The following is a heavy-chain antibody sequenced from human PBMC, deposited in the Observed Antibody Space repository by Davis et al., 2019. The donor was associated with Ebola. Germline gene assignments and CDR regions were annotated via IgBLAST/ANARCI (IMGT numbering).Heavy chain of an antibody. J-gene: IGHJ5*02. V-gene: IGHV1-8*02. CDR2: MNPNNGKT. CDR3: ARARLGRFDP. CDR1: GYTFTSFD. Sequence: ASVKVYCKASGYTFTSFDINWVRQAPGQGLEWMGWMNPNNGKTGYAQKFLGRVTLTRDTSIRTAYMQLTNLRSDDTAIYYCARARLGRFDPWGQGALVTVSS. D-gene: IGHD3-16*01.